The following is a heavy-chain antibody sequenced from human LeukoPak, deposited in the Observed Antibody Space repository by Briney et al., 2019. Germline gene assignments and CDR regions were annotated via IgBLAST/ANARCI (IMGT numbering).Heavy chain of an antibody. D-gene: IGHD2-8*01. Sequence: GGSLRLSCAASGFTFSSYSMNWVRQAPGKGLEWVSSISSSSSYIYYADSVKGRFTISRDNAKNSLYLQMNSLRAEDTAVYYCARLYCTNGVCYQAFDIWGQGTMVTVSS. CDR3: ARLYCTNGVCYQAFDI. V-gene: IGHV3-21*01. CDR1: GFTFSSYS. CDR2: ISSSSSYI. J-gene: IGHJ3*02.